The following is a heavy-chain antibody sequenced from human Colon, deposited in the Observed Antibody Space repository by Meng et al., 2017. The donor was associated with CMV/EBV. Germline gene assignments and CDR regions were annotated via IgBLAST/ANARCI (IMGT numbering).Heavy chain of an antibody. D-gene: IGHD3-16*01. CDR3: GRDHWGSPGL. Sequence: GASLMISCAASGFTFSSYWMSWLRHAPGTGQEWVANIKEDVSATYYVDSVKGRFTISRDNAKSSLYLQINSLTVEDTDVYYCGRDHWGSPGLWGQGTLVTVSS. J-gene: IGHJ4*02. CDR2: IKEDVSAT. V-gene: IGHV3-7*01. CDR1: GFTFSSYW.